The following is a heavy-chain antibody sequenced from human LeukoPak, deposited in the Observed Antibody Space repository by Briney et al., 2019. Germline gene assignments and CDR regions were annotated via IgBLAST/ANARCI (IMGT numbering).Heavy chain of an antibody. CDR3: ARGGAGTRGSSWPYYFDY. D-gene: IGHD6-13*01. CDR2: IWYDRSDN. CDR1: GFTFSSYG. Sequence: PGGSLRLSCAASGFTFSSYGIHRVRQAPGKGLEWVAVIWYDRSDNYYADSVKGRFTISRDNSTNTLYLQMNSLRAEDTAVYYCARGGAGTRGSSWPYYFDYWGQGTLVTVSS. J-gene: IGHJ4*02. V-gene: IGHV3-33*01.